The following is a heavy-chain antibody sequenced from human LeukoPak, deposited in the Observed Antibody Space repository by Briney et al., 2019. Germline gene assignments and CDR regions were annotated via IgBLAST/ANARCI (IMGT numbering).Heavy chain of an antibody. CDR3: ARDGYSGNDGL. J-gene: IGHJ4*02. CDR2: IYHSGST. D-gene: IGHD5-12*01. CDR1: GFTFSSYW. Sequence: GSLRLSCAASGFTFSSYWMSWVRQPPGKGLEWIGYIYHSGSTKYNPSLKSRVTISVDTSKSQFSLKLSSVTAADTAVYYCARDGYSGNDGLWGQGTLVTVSS. V-gene: IGHV4-59*01.